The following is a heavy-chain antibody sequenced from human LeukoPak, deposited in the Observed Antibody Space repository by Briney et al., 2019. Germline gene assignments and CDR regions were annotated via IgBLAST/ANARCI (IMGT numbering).Heavy chain of an antibody. CDR3: VRESRSGTSY. J-gene: IGHJ4*02. CDR2: IRQDGSEK. CDR1: GCSVRNEW. Sequence: LMISCAAGGCSVRNEWMSWVRQAPWKRLEWVANIRQDGSEKQYVDSVKGRFTISRDNAKNSLYLQMNSLRAEDMAVFFCVRESRSGTSYWGQGTLVTVSS. D-gene: IGHD3-10*01. V-gene: IGHV3-7*01.